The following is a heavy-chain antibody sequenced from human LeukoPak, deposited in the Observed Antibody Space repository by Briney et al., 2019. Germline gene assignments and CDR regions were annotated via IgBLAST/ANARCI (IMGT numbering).Heavy chain of an antibody. CDR3: ARVYCSSTSCYRYDY. J-gene: IGHJ4*02. Sequence: ASVKVSCKASGYSFTSFSIIWLRQAPGHGLEWMGWISPYSGNTNYTQKLQGRVTMTTDTSTSTAYMELRSLRSDDTAVYYCARVYCSSTSCYRYDYWGQGTLATVSS. D-gene: IGHD2-2*01. CDR1: GYSFTSFS. V-gene: IGHV1-18*01. CDR2: ISPYSGNT.